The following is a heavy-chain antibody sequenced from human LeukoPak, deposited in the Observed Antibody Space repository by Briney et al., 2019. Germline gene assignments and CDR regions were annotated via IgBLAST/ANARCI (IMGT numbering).Heavy chain of an antibody. CDR1: GGSISSGSYY. V-gene: IGHV4-61*01. CDR3: ARSELLWFGGVNSGFDY. Sequence: SETLSLTCTVSGGSISSGSYYWSWIRQPPGKGLEWIGYIYYSGSTNYNPSLKSRVTISLDTSKNQFSLKLSSVTAANTAVYYCARSELLWFGGVNSGFDYWGQGTLVTVSS. CDR2: IYYSGST. D-gene: IGHD3-10*01. J-gene: IGHJ4*02.